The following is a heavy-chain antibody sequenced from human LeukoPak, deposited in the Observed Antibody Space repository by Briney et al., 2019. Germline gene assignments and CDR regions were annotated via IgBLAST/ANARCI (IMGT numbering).Heavy chain of an antibody. CDR3: AGSRDSSGHYYLI. V-gene: IGHV5-51*01. D-gene: IGHD3-22*01. J-gene: IGHJ4*02. Sequence: GESLKISCEASGYSFTNYWIGWVRQMPGKVLEWMGIIYPDDSESKYSPSFQGQVTISADKSISTAYLQWSSLKASDTAMYYCAGSRDSSGHYYLIWGQGTLVTVSS. CDR1: GYSFTNYW. CDR2: IYPDDSES.